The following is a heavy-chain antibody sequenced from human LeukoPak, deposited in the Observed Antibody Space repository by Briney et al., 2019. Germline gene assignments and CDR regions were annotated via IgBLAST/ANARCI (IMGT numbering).Heavy chain of an antibody. Sequence: PGGSLRLSCAASGFTFSSYAMSWVRQAPGKGLEWVSAISGSGGSTYYADSVKGRFTISRDNSENTLYLQMNSLRAEDTAVYYCARAFDGSYYYYGVDVWGLGTMVTVSS. V-gene: IGHV3-23*01. CDR2: ISGSGGST. CDR1: GFTFSSYA. J-gene: IGHJ6*02. D-gene: IGHD3-9*01. CDR3: ARAFDGSYYYYGVDV.